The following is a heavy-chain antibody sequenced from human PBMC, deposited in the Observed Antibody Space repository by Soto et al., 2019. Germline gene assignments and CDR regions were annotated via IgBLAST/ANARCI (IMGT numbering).Heavy chain of an antibody. CDR1: GGTFSSYA. V-gene: IGHV1-69*12. CDR2: IIPIFGTA. Sequence: QVQLVQSGAEVKKPGSSVKVSCKASGGTFSSYAISWVRQAPGQGLEWMGGIIPIFGTANYAQKFQGRVTISADESTSTAYMELSSLRSEDTAVYYCAREAPRITMVRGVIMSEKVVTAISYGMDVWGQGTTVTVSS. J-gene: IGHJ6*02. D-gene: IGHD3-10*01. CDR3: AREAPRITMVRGVIMSEKVVTAISYGMDV.